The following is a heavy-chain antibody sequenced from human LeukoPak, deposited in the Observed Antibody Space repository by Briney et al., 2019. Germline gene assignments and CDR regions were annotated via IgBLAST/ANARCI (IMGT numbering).Heavy chain of an antibody. D-gene: IGHD3-3*01. CDR3: ALLGWSVSTHYTYFDY. CDR2: IYSGGGT. Sequence: GGSLRLSCAASEHTASSNYMSRVRQAPGKGLEWVSTIYSGGGTYYADSVKGRFTISRDNSRNTLYLQMNSLRAEDTAVYYCALLGWSVSTHYTYFDYWGQGTLVTVSS. CDR1: EHTASSNY. V-gene: IGHV3-53*01. J-gene: IGHJ4*02.